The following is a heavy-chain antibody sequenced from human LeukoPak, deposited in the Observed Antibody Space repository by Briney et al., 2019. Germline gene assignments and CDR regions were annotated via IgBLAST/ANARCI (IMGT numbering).Heavy chain of an antibody. Sequence: SETLSLTCAVYGGSFSGYYWSWIRQPPGKGLEWIGEINHSGSTDYNPSLKSRVTISVDTSKNQFSLKLSSVTAADTAVYYCARGRTNDYWGQGTLVTVSS. CDR2: INHSGST. CDR3: ARGRTNDY. CDR1: GGSFSGYY. J-gene: IGHJ4*02. V-gene: IGHV4-34*01.